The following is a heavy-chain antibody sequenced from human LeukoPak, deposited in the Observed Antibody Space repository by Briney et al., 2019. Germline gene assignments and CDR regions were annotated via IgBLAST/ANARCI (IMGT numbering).Heavy chain of an antibody. CDR1: GGSISSGDFY. CDR2: IYYSGST. Sequence: SETLSLTCTVSGGSISSGDFYWSWIRQPPGKGLERIGYIYYSGSTYYNPSLKSRVTISVDTSKNQFSLKLSSVTAADTAVYYCARGGAAREGHYYYYYMDVWGKGTTVTVSS. D-gene: IGHD6-6*01. CDR3: ARGGAAREGHYYYYYMDV. V-gene: IGHV4-30-4*08. J-gene: IGHJ6*03.